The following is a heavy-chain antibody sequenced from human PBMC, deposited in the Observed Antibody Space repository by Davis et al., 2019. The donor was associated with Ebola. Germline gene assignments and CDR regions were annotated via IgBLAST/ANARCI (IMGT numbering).Heavy chain of an antibody. V-gene: IGHV1-69*13. CDR3: ARKYSVSDAGDSEAPYYYYGVDV. CDR2: IIPIFGTG. J-gene: IGHJ6*02. Sequence: SVKVSCKASGGTFTSYGISWVRQAPGQGLEWMGGIIPIFGTGRYSQRFQGRVTITADDSTSTSYMELSSLRFEDTAVYYCARKYSVSDAGDSEAPYYYYGVDVWGQGTTVTVSS. D-gene: IGHD5/OR15-5a*01. CDR1: GGTFTSYG.